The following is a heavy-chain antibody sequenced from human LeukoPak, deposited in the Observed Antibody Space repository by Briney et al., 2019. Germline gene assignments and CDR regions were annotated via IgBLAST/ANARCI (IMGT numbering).Heavy chain of an antibody. CDR3: VRGLGGNSAY. Sequence: GGSLRLSCAASGFTFSSYWMHWVRQAPGKGLVWISLINTDGSSTSYADSVKGRFTISRDNAKNTLYVQMNSLRAEDTAVYYCVRGLGGNSAYWGQGTLVTVSS. V-gene: IGHV3-74*01. D-gene: IGHD4-23*01. CDR2: INTDGSST. J-gene: IGHJ4*02. CDR1: GFTFSSYW.